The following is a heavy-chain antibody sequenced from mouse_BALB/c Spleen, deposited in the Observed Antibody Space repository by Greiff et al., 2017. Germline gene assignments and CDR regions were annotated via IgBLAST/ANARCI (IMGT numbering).Heavy chain of an antibody. J-gene: IGHJ4*01. CDR1: GYAFTNYL. Sequence: VQLQQSGAELVRPGTSVKVSCKASGYAFTNYLIVWVKQRPGQGLEWIGVINPGSGGTNYNEKFKGKATLTADKSSNTAYLQLSSLTSEDTAVYYCARGYGNYLYAMDYWGQGTSVTVSS. D-gene: IGHD2-1*01. CDR3: ARGYGNYLYAMDY. CDR2: INPGSGGT. V-gene: IGHV1-54*02.